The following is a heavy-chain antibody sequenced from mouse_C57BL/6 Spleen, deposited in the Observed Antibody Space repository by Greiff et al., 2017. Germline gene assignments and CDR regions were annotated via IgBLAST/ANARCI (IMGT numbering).Heavy chain of an antibody. D-gene: IGHD2-4*01. CDR1: GYTFTSYG. CDR3: ARSGDYEIYYAMDY. V-gene: IGHV1-81*01. Sequence: QVQLQQSGAELARPGASVKLSCKASGYTFTSYGISWVKQRTGQGLEWIGEIYPRSGNTYYNEKFKGKATLTADKSSSTAYMELRSLTSEDSAVYFCARSGDYEIYYAMDYWGQGTSVTVSS. CDR2: IYPRSGNT. J-gene: IGHJ4*01.